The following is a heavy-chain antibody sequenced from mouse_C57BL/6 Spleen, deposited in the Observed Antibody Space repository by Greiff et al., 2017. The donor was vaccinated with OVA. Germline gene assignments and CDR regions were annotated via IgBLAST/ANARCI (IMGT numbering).Heavy chain of an antibody. CDR1: GYTFTSYW. Sequence: QVQLQQPGAELVRPGSSVKLSCKASGYTFTSYWMDWVKQRPGQGLEWIGNIYPSDSETHYNQKFKDKATLTVDKSSSTAYMQLSSLTSGDSAVYYCARSPQLGQEAWFAYWGQGTLVTVSA. J-gene: IGHJ3*01. D-gene: IGHD4-1*02. V-gene: IGHV1-61*01. CDR2: IYPSDSET. CDR3: ARSPQLGQEAWFAY.